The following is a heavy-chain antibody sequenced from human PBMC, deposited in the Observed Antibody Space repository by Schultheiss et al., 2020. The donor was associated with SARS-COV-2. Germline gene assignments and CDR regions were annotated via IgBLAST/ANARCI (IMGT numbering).Heavy chain of an antibody. Sequence: GGSLRLSCAASGFTFSNYNMHWVRQAPGKGLEWVAMIWDDGGNKYNADSVKGRFTISRDNSKNTLYLQMDSLRAEDTAVYYCARETWELPRRYFDLWGRGTLVTVSS. V-gene: IGHV3-33*08. D-gene: IGHD1-26*01. CDR2: IWDDGGNK. CDR3: ARETWELPRRYFDL. CDR1: GFTFSNYN. J-gene: IGHJ2*01.